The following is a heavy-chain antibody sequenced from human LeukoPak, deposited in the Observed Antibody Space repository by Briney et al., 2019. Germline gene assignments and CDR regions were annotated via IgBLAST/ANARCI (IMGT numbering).Heavy chain of an antibody. CDR2: INPNSGGT. V-gene: IGHV1-2*02. Sequence: ASVKVSCKASGYTFTDYYMHWVRQAPGQGLEWMGWINPNSGGTNYAQKFQGRVTMTRDTSISTAYMELSRLRSDDTAVYYCAREKWLRLPSFDYWGQGTLVTVSS. CDR3: AREKWLRLPSFDY. D-gene: IGHD5-12*01. CDR1: GYTFTDYY. J-gene: IGHJ4*02.